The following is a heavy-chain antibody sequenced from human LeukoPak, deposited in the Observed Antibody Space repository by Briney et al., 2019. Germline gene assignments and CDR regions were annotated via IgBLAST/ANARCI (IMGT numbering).Heavy chain of an antibody. CDR3: ARSYYGSGSYYNSYYYYYMDV. V-gene: IGHV4-59*01. CDR2: IYYSGST. D-gene: IGHD3-10*01. CDR1: GDSISSYY. J-gene: IGHJ6*03. Sequence: SETLSLTCTVSGDSISSYYWSWIRQPPGKGLEWIGYIYYSGSTNYNPSLKSRVTISVDTSKNQFSLKLSSVTAADTAVYYCARSYYGSGSYYNSYYYYYMDVWGKGTTVTVSS.